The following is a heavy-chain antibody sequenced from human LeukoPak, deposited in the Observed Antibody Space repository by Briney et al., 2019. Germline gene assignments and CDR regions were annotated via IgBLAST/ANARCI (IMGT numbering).Heavy chain of an antibody. J-gene: IGHJ6*02. CDR1: GFTFSDYY. CDR2: ISSSSSYI. V-gene: IGHV3-11*06. Sequence: GGSLRLSCAASGFTFSDYYMSWIRQAPGKGLEWVSYISSSSSYIYYADSVKGRFTISRDNAKNSLYLQMNSLRAEDTAVYYCARSMIAAAGYYYGMDVWGQGTTVTVSS. D-gene: IGHD6-13*01. CDR3: ARSMIAAAGYYYGMDV.